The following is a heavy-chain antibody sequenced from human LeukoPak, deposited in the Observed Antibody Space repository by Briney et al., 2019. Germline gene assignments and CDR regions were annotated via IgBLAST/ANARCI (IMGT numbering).Heavy chain of an antibody. V-gene: IGHV3-66*01. Sequence: GGSLRLSCAASGFAVSSNYMSWVRQAPGKGLEWVSVIYSGGSTYYADSVKGRFTISRDNSKNTLYLQMNSLRAEDTAVYYCARELSGIVGATTGFDYWGQGTLVTVSS. CDR1: GFAVSSNY. J-gene: IGHJ4*02. D-gene: IGHD1-26*01. CDR2: IYSGGST. CDR3: ARELSGIVGATTGFDY.